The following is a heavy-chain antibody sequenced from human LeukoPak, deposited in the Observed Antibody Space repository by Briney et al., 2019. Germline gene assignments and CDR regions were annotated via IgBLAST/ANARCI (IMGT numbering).Heavy chain of an antibody. CDR3: ARPTHDYGDVFDY. J-gene: IGHJ4*02. CDR2: IYPGDSDT. Sequence: GAALKISYKGSGSSFTSYWIGWGRPMAGKGRGWMGIIYPGDSDTRYSPSFQGQVTISADKSISTAYLQWSSLKASYTAMYYCARPTHDYGDVFDYWGQGTLVTVSS. D-gene: IGHD4-17*01. V-gene: IGHV5-51*01. CDR1: GSSFTSYW.